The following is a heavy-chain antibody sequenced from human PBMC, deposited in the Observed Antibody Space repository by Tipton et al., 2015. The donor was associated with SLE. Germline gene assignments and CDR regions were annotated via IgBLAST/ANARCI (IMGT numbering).Heavy chain of an antibody. J-gene: IGHJ2*01. CDR2: IRYDGSNK. V-gene: IGHV3-30*02. Sequence: SLRLSCAASGFTFSSYGMHWVRQAPGKGLEWVAFIRYDGSNKYYADSVKGRFTISRDNSKNTLYLQMNSLRAEDTAVYYCARDLRVWGWYFDLWGRGTLVTVSS. CDR3: ARDLRVWGWYFDL. D-gene: IGHD6-13*01. CDR1: GFTFSSYG.